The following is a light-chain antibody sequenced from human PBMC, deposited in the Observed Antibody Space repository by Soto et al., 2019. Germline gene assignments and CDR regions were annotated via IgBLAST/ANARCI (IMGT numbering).Light chain of an antibody. Sequence: QSALTQPRSVSGSPGQSVTISCTGTSSDVGGDSYVSWYQQHPGKAPKLMIDYVTTRPSGIPDRFSGSKSGNTASLTISGLQAEDEADYSCFSYAGSYTFVFGTGTKLTVL. V-gene: IGLV2-11*01. CDR3: FSYAGSYTFV. CDR2: YVT. CDR1: SSDVGGDSY. J-gene: IGLJ1*01.